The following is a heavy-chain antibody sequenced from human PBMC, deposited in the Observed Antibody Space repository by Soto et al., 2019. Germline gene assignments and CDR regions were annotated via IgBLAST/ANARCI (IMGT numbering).Heavy chain of an antibody. CDR2: IIPILGIA. J-gene: IGHJ5*02. Sequence: QVPLVQSGAEVKKPGSSVKVSCKASGGTFSSYTIRWVRQAPGQGLEWMGRIIPILGIANYAQKFQGRVTITADKSTSTAYMELSSLRSEDTAVYYCALAPGATWSGSAAQYNWFDPWGQGTLVTVSS. D-gene: IGHD3-3*01. CDR1: GGTFSSYT. CDR3: ALAPGATWSGSAAQYNWFDP. V-gene: IGHV1-69*02.